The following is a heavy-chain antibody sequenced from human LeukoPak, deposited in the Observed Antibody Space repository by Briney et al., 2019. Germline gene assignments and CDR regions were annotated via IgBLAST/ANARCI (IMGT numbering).Heavy chain of an antibody. CDR2: ISGSGGST. D-gene: IGHD3/OR15-3a*01. CDR3: AKRGVVIRVFLVGFHKEAFYFES. V-gene: IGHV3-23*01. Sequence: GGSLRLSCAVSGITLSNYGMSWVRQAPGKGLEWVAGISGSGGSTIYADSVKGRFTVSRDNPKNTLYLQMNSLRAEDTAFYFCAKRGVVIRVFLVGFHKEAFYFESWGQGALVTVSS. J-gene: IGHJ4*02. CDR1: GITLSNYG.